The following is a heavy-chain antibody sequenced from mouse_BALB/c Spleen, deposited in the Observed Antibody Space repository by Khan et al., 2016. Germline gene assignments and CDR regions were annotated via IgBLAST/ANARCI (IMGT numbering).Heavy chain of an antibody. CDR2: ISYSGST. D-gene: IGHD1-1*02. Sequence: EVQLQESGPGLVKPSQSLSLTCTVTGYSITSDYAWNWIRQFPGNKLEWMGYISYSGSTSYNPSLKSRISITRDTSKNQFFLQLNSVTTEDTATYYCVRYGYYAMDYWGQGTSVTVSS. V-gene: IGHV3-2*02. J-gene: IGHJ4*01. CDR1: GYSITSDYA. CDR3: VRYGYYAMDY.